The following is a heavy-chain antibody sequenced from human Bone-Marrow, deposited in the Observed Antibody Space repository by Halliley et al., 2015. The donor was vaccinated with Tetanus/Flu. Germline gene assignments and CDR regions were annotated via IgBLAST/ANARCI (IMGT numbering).Heavy chain of an antibody. D-gene: IGHD1-26*01. CDR3: TTENLVGGVF. V-gene: IGHV3-15*01. J-gene: IGHJ4*02. CDR1: GFAFGNTW. Sequence: SLRLSCAASGFAFGNTWVSWVRQAPGKGLEWVGRVKTKTEGGTTDYGVPVKGRFIISRDDSKNMLFLRMNNLKTEDTAVYYCTTENLVGGVFWGQGTLVTVSS. CDR2: VKTKTEGGTT.